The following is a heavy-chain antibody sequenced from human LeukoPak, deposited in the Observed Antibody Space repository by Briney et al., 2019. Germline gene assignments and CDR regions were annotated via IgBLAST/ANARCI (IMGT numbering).Heavy chain of an antibody. CDR3: AKDTSAWWYHRAYMNV. Sequence: GGSLRLSCAASGFTFSSYAMSWVRQAPGKGLEWVSAISESGDTTFHADSVKGRFTTSRDNSKNTLSLQMSGLRVEDSAVYFCAKDTSAWWYHRAYMNVWGTGTTVTVSS. D-gene: IGHD2-15*01. V-gene: IGHV3-23*01. CDR2: ISESGDTT. J-gene: IGHJ6*03. CDR1: GFTFSSYA.